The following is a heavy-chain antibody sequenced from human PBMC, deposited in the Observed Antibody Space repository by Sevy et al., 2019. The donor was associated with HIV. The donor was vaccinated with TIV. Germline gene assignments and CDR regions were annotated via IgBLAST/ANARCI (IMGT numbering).Heavy chain of an antibody. Sequence: GGSLRLSCAASGFTFSYYDMNWVRQAPGKRLEWVSSISSAGSYIKYGDSVKGRFTISRDNAKNSLYLQMNSLRAEDTAVYFCARNLDYYDTSAFYSWGQGTPVTVSS. D-gene: IGHD3-22*01. CDR1: GFTFSYYD. CDR2: ISSAGSYI. J-gene: IGHJ5*01. CDR3: ARNLDYYDTSAFYS. V-gene: IGHV3-21*01.